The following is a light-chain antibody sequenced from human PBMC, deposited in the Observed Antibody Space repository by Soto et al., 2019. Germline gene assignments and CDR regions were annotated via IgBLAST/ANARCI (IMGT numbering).Light chain of an antibody. CDR2: EGS. Sequence: QSVLTHPASVSGSPGQSITISCTGTSSDVGSYNLVSWYQQHPGKAPKLMIYEGSKRPSGVSNRFSGSKSGNTASLTISGLQAEDEADYYCCSYAGSSIFYVFGTGTKVTVL. CDR1: SSDVGSYNL. J-gene: IGLJ1*01. V-gene: IGLV2-23*01. CDR3: CSYAGSSIFYV.